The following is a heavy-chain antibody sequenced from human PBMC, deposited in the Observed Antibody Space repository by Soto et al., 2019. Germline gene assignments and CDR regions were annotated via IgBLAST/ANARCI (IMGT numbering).Heavy chain of an antibody. J-gene: IGHJ6*01. V-gene: IGHV4-61*01. CDR3: ARGQSDSAGSSLGRRMDV. D-gene: IGHD2-2*01. CDR2: IFFTGAT. Sequence: PAETLSLTCVASGDSVTFVHHSCTWIRHPPGKGLEWMGHIFFTGATNHSPSLKSLATMSVDTSKSQFSLNLTSVTAAASAIYSCARGQSDSAGSSLGRRMDVWGQGTTETVSS. CDR1: GDSVTFVHHS.